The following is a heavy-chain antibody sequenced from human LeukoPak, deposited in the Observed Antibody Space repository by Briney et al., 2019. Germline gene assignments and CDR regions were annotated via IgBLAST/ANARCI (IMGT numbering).Heavy chain of an antibody. J-gene: IGHJ5*02. V-gene: IGHV3-9*01. CDR1: GFTFDDYA. Sequence: PGRSLRLSCAASGFTFDDYAMHWVRQAPGKGLEWVSGISRNSGRIGYADSVKGRFTISRDNAKNSLYLQMNSLRAEDTALYYCAKDEGVMTTVAITWGQGTLVTVSS. D-gene: IGHD4-11*01. CDR2: ISRNSGRI. CDR3: AKDEGVMTTVAIT.